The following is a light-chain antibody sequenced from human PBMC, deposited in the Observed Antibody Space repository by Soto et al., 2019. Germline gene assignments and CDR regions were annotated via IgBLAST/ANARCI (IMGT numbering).Light chain of an antibody. Sequence: QSALTQPASVSGSPGQSITISCTGTSSDVGAYTYVSWYQQHPGKAPKLMIFEVSDRTSGVSKRFSGSKSSNTAYLTISGLQAQYEADYYCTSYTASHTLGFGGGNLLTVL. CDR3: TSYTASHTLG. CDR1: SSDVGAYTY. J-gene: IGLJ2*01. V-gene: IGLV2-14*01. CDR2: EVS.